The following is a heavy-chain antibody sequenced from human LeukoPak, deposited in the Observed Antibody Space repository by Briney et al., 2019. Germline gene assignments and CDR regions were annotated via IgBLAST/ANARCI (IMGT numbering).Heavy chain of an antibody. V-gene: IGHV5-51*01. D-gene: IGHD5-18*01. J-gene: IGHJ4*02. CDR3: ARQDGGSYGYFAY. CDR1: EYSFSSNW. Sequence: GESLKISCKGSEYSFSSNWIGWVRQMPGKGLEWMGIIYPGDSDTRFSPSFQGQVTISADKSISTAYLQWSSLKASDTAMYYCARQDGGSYGYFAYWGQGTLVTVSS. CDR2: IYPGDSDT.